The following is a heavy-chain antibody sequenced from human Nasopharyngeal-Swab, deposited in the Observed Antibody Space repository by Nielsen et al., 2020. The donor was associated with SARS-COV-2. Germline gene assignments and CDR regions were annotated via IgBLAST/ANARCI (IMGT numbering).Heavy chain of an antibody. D-gene: IGHD1-26*01. CDR3: ARREWELPRGNAFDI. CDR1: GSSFTSYW. CDR2: IYPGDSDT. Sequence: GESLKISCKGSGSSFTSYWIGWVRQMPGKGLEWMGIIYPGDSDTRYSPSFQGQVTISADKSISTAYLQWSSLKASDTAMYYCARREWELPRGNAFDIWGQGTMVTVSS. J-gene: IGHJ3*02. V-gene: IGHV5-51*01.